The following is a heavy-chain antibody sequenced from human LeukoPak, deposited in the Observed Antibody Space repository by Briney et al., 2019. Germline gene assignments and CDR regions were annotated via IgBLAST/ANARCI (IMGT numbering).Heavy chain of an antibody. CDR2: ISYDGSNK. CDR1: GFTFSSYG. V-gene: IGHV3-30*18. J-gene: IGHJ6*02. CDR3: AKDPFRYFGQRYYYYYGMDV. D-gene: IGHD3-9*01. Sequence: GGSLRLSCAASGFTFSSYGMHWVRQAPGKGLEWVAVISYDGSNKYYADSVKGRFTISRDNSENTLYLQMNSLRAEDTAVYYCAKDPFRYFGQRYYYYYGMDVWGQGTTVTVSS.